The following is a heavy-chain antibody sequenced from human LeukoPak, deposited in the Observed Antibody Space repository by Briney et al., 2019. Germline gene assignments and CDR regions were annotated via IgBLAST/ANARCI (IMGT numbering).Heavy chain of an antibody. J-gene: IGHJ4*02. CDR1: GFTFSSYS. D-gene: IGHD6-13*01. CDR2: ISSSSSYI. Sequence: GXSLRLSCAASGFTFSSYSMNWVRQAPGKGLEWVSSISSSSSYIYYADSVKGRFTIYRDKDKNSLYLQMNSLRAEDTAVYYCAREHSSSWYVDWVDCWGQGTLVTVSS. V-gene: IGHV3-21*01. CDR3: AREHSSSWYVDWVDC.